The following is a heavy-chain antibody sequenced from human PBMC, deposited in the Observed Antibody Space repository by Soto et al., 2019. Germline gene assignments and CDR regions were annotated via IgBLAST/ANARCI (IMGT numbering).Heavy chain of an antibody. CDR3: AREHYDILTGYYGVWFDP. D-gene: IGHD3-9*01. J-gene: IGHJ5*02. CDR1: GGTFSSYA. Sequence: QVQLVQSGAEVKKPGSSVKVSCKASGGTFSSYAISWVRQAPGQGLEWMGGIIPIFGTANYAQKFQGRVTITADESTRTAYMELSSVRSEDTAVYYCAREHYDILTGYYGVWFDPWGQGTLVTVSS. V-gene: IGHV1-69*12. CDR2: IIPIFGTA.